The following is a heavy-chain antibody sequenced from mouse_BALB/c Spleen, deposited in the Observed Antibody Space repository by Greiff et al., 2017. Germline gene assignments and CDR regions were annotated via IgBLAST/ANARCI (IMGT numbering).Heavy chain of an antibody. CDR1: GYAFSSYW. CDR3: ARNGVGRAWFAY. J-gene: IGHJ3*01. D-gene: IGHD4-1*01. V-gene: IGHV1-80*01. Sequence: VQLQQSGAELVRPGSSVKISCKASGYAFSSYWMNWVKQRPGQGLEWIGQIYPGDGDTNYNGKFKGKATLTADKSSSTAYMQLSSLTSEDSAVYFCARNGVGRAWFAYWGQGTLVTVSA. CDR2: IYPGDGDT.